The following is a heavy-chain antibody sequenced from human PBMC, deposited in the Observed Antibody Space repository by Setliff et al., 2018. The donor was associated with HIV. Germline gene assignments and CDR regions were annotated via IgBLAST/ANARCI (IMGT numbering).Heavy chain of an antibody. D-gene: IGHD5-18*01. CDR2: IYSSGST. CDR1: GGSISSYY. CDR3: ARATATKPFDI. Sequence: KPSETLSLTCTVSGGSISSYYWSWIRQPPGKGLECMGYIYSSGSTNYSPSLQSRVTISVDTSKNQFSLKLSSVTAADTALYYCARATATKPFDIWGQGQWSPSPQ. V-gene: IGHV4-4*09. J-gene: IGHJ3*02.